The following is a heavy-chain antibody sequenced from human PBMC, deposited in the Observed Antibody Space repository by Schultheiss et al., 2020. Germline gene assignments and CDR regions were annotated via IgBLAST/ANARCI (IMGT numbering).Heavy chain of an antibody. CDR3: AKYGSSGWYDAFDI. CDR2: ISGSGTST. J-gene: IGHJ3*02. D-gene: IGHD6-19*01. Sequence: VGSLRLSCAASGFTFSIYAMSWVRQAPGRGLEWVSSISGSGTSTYNADSVKGRFTFSRDNSKNTLHLQMNSLRAEDTAVYYCAKYGSSGWYDAFDIWGQGTLVTVSS. V-gene: IGHV3-23*01. CDR1: GFTFSIYA.